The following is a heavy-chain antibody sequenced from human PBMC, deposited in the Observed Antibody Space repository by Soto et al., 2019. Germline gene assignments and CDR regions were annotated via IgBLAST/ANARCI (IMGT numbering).Heavy chain of an antibody. D-gene: IGHD3-16*02. Sequence: QVQLQESGPGLVKPSQTLSLTCTVSGGSISSGGYYWSWIRQHQGKGLEWIGYIYYSGSTYYNPSLKSRVTISVDTSKNQFSLKLSSVTAADTAVYYCARAMYDYVWGSYRPGKYYFDYWGQGTLVTVSS. J-gene: IGHJ4*02. CDR1: GGSISSGGYY. V-gene: IGHV4-31*03. CDR3: ARAMYDYVWGSYRPGKYYFDY. CDR2: IYYSGST.